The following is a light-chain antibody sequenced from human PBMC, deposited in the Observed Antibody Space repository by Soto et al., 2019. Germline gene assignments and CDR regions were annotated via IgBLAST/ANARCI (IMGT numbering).Light chain of an antibody. V-gene: IGKV3-15*01. CDR2: GAS. CDR1: QSLTSSY. J-gene: IGKJ1*01. CDR3: QQYNNWPQT. Sequence: EIVLTQSPGTLSLSPGETATLSCRASQSLTSSYLAWYQQRPGQAPSLLIHGASTRATGIPARFSGSGSGTEFTLTISSLQSEDFAVYYCQQYNNWPQTFGQGTKVDIK.